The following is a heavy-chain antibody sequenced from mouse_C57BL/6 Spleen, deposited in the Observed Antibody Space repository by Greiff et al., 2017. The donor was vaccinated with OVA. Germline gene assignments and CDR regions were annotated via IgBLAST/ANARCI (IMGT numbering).Heavy chain of an antibody. CDR2: IWRGGST. V-gene: IGHV2-5*01. CDR1: GFSLTSYG. CDR3: AKEDARAMDY. Sequence: VKLMESGPGLVKPSQSLSITCTVSGFSLTSYGVNWVRQSPGKGLEWLGVIWRGGSTAYNAAFMSRLSITKDNSKSQVFFTMNSLQADDTAIYYCAKEDARAMDYWGQGTSVTVSS. D-gene: IGHD3-3*01. J-gene: IGHJ4*01.